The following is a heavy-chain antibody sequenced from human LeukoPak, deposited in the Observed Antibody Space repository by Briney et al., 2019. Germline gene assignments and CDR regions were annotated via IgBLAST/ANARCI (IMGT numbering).Heavy chain of an antibody. CDR2: IYTSGST. J-gene: IGHJ4*02. CDR1: GGSISSYY. D-gene: IGHD2-15*01. V-gene: IGHV4-4*07. CDR3: ASVPRYCSGGSCYSGNYFDY. Sequence: SETLSLTCTVSGGSISSYYWSWIRQPAGKGLEWIGRIYTSGSTNYNPSLKSRVTMSVDTSKNQFSLKLSSVTAADTAVYDCASVPRYCSGGSCYSGNYFDYWGQGTLVTVSS.